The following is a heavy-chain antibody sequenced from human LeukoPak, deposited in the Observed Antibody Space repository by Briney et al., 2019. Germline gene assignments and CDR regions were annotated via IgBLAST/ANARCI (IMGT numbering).Heavy chain of an antibody. J-gene: IGHJ4*02. D-gene: IGHD3-22*01. CDR2: ISDDGRHN. V-gene: IGHV3-30*04. CDR1: GFTFSTYA. Sequence: GRSLRLSCAASGFTFSTYAMNWVRQAPGKGLEWVAVISDDGRHNYYADSVKGRFTISRDNSKNTLYLQMNSLRAEDTAVYYCANNLPDYDSSGYSPLDYWGQGTLVTVSS. CDR3: ANNLPDYDSSGYSPLDY.